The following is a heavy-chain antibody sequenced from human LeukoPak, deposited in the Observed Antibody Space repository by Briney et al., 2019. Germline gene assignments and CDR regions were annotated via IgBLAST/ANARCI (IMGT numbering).Heavy chain of an antibody. J-gene: IGHJ3*02. CDR1: GGSISSSSYY. CDR3: ARHENDSSGYYLYAFDI. Sequence: SETLSLTCTVSGGSISSSSYYRGWIRQPPGKGLEWIGSIYYSGSTYYNPSLKSRVTISVDTSKNQFSLKLSSVTAADTAVYYCARHENDSSGYYLYAFDIWGQGTMVTVSS. V-gene: IGHV4-39*01. D-gene: IGHD3-22*01. CDR2: IYYSGST.